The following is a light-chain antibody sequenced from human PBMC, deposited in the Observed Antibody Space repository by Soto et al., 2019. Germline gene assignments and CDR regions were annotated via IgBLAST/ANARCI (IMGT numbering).Light chain of an antibody. V-gene: IGKV3-15*01. Sequence: DIVMTQSPATLSVSPGERATLSCGASQSVSSNVAWYQQRPGQAPRLLIYGASARATGIPARFSGSGSGTEFTLTISSLQSEDFAVYYCQQYNKWPLFTFGPGTRVDMK. CDR1: QSVSSN. CDR2: GAS. J-gene: IGKJ3*01. CDR3: QQYNKWPLFT.